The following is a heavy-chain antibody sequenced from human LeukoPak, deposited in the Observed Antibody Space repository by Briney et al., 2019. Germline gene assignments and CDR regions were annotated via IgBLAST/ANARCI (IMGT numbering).Heavy chain of an antibody. CDR3: ARGGVHVYYYGMDV. J-gene: IGHJ6*02. V-gene: IGHV4-59*01. D-gene: IGHD3-3*01. CDR1: GGSISSYY. CDR2: IYYSGST. Sequence: SETLSLTCTVSGGSISSYYWSWIRQPPGKGLEWIGYIYYSGSTNYNPPLKSRVTISVDTSKNQFSLKLSSVTAADTAVYYCARGGVHVYYYGMDVWGQGTTVTVSS.